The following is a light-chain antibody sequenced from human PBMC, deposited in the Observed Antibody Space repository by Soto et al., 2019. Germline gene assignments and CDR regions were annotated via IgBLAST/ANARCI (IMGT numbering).Light chain of an antibody. V-gene: IGKV1-39*01. J-gene: IGKJ4*01. CDR1: QTISNY. Sequence: DIQMTQSPSSPSASVGDRVTITCRASQTISNYLYWYQQKPGKAPKVLIYAASSLRSGVPSRFSGSGSGTDFTLTISSLQPEDFATYYCQQTYSIPLTFGGGTKVEIK. CDR2: AAS. CDR3: QQTYSIPLT.